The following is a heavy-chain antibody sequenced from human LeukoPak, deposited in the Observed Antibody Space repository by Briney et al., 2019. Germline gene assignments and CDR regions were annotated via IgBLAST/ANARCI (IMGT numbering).Heavy chain of an antibody. V-gene: IGHV4-4*07. CDR1: GGSISSYY. J-gene: IGHJ5*02. CDR2: IYASGST. D-gene: IGHD5-18*01. Sequence: SETLSLTCTVSGGSISSYYWSWIRQPAGKGLEWIGRIYASGSTNYNPSLKSRVTMSVDTSKNQFSLKLSSVTAADTAVYYCARDDSVYNWFDPWAREPWSPSPQ. CDR3: ARDDSVYNWFDP.